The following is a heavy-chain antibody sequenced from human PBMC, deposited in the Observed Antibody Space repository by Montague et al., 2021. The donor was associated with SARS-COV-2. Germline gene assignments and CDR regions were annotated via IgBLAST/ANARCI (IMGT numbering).Heavy chain of an antibody. V-gene: IGHV4-59*01. J-gene: IGHJ4*02. CDR2: IYYSGST. Sequence: SETLSLTCTVSGGSISSYYWSWIWQPPGKGLEWIGYIYYSGSTNXNPSLKSRVTISVDTSKNQFSLKLSSVTAADTAVYYCARVGVITTWFYFDYWGQGTLVTVSS. CDR3: ARVGVITTWFYFDY. CDR1: GGSISSYY. D-gene: IGHD3-22*01.